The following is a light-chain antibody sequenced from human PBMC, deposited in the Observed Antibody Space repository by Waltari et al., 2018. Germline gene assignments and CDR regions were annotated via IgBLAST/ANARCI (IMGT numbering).Light chain of an antibody. CDR1: QSISRF. Sequence: SCRASQSISRFLAWDQQKPGQAPRLLIYDASSRATGIPDRFSGSGSGTDFSLTISRLEPEDIAVYYCQKYGSLPATFGQGTKVEIK. CDR3: QKYGSLPAT. V-gene: IGKV3-20*01. CDR2: DAS. J-gene: IGKJ1*01.